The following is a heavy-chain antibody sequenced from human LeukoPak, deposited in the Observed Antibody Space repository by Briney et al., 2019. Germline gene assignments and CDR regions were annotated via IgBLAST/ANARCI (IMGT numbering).Heavy chain of an antibody. CDR3: TSTLGY. D-gene: IGHD1-1*01. V-gene: IGHV3-15*01. J-gene: IGHJ4*02. Sequence: KPGGSLRLSCAASGFTFSNAWMTWVRQAPGKGLEWVGRIKTNTDGGATDYAAPVKGRVTISRDDSKNTLYLQMNSLKTEDTAVYYCTSTLGYWGQGTLVTVSS. CDR1: GFTFSNAW. CDR2: IKTNTDGGAT.